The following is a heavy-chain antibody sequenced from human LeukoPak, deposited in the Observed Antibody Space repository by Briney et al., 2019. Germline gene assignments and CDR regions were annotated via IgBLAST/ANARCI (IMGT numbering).Heavy chain of an antibody. CDR3: ARRVNDFWSGYYPYYFDY. CDR2: IYTSGST. D-gene: IGHD3-3*01. V-gene: IGHV4-4*07. CDR1: DGSMGTYY. J-gene: IGHJ4*02. Sequence: PSETLSLTCSVSDGSMGTYYWSWIRQPAGKGLEWIGRIYTSGSTNYNPSLKSRVTMSVDTSKNQFSLKLSSVTAADTAVYYCARRVNDFWSGYYPYYFDYWGQGTLVTVSS.